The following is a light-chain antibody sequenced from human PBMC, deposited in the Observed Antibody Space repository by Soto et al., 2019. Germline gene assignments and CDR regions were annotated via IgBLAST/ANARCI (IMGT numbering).Light chain of an antibody. CDR3: EQYYNWPPGT. Sequence: EIVMTQSPATLSVSPGERATLSCRASQSVSSNLAWYQQKPGQAPRPLIYGASTRATGIPARFRGSGSGTEFTLGISSLQSEDCADYYCEQYYNWPPGTFGQGTKVEVK. CDR2: GAS. CDR1: QSVSSN. J-gene: IGKJ1*01. V-gene: IGKV3-15*01.